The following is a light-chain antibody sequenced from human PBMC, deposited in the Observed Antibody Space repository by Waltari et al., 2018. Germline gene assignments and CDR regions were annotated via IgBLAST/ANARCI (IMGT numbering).Light chain of an antibody. J-gene: IGKJ1*01. CDR3: QQSYSTPWT. V-gene: IGKV1-39*01. CDR1: HSISSY. CDR2: AAS. Sequence: DIQMTQSPASLSASVGDRVTITCRASHSISSYLNWYQQSPGKAPRLLIYAASILQSGVPSRFSGSGSETDFTLIISSLQPEDFATYYCQQSYSTPWTFGQGTNVEIK.